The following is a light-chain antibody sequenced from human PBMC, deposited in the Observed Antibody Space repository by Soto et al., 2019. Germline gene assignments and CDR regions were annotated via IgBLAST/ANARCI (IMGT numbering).Light chain of an antibody. J-gene: IGKJ5*01. CDR1: QTISRW. Sequence: DIQLTQTPSTLSASVGDEVTITCRASQTISRWLAWYQQRPGKPPKLLIYDASSLQSGVPSKFSGGGSGTEFTLTISSLQPEDFATYYCQQTYNTPYTFGQGTRLEIK. V-gene: IGKV1-5*01. CDR2: DAS. CDR3: QQTYNTPYT.